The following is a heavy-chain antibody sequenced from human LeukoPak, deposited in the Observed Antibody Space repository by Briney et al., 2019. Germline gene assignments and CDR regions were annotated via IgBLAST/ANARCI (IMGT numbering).Heavy chain of an antibody. Sequence: ASVKVSCKASGGTFSSSAIIWGRQAPGQGREWMGGIIPIFGTANYAQKFQGRVTITTDESTSTAYMELRSLRSEDTAVYYCARVWNVLVTAPGWFDPWGQGTLVTVSS. D-gene: IGHD2-21*02. V-gene: IGHV1-69*05. CDR3: ARVWNVLVTAPGWFDP. CDR1: GGTFSSSA. CDR2: IIPIFGTA. J-gene: IGHJ5*02.